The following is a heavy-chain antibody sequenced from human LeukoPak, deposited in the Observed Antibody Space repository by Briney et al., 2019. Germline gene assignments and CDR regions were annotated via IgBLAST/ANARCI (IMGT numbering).Heavy chain of an antibody. D-gene: IGHD6-13*01. CDR1: GYTFTSYD. Sequence: ASVKVSCKASGYTFTSYDINWVRQATGQGLEWMGWMNPNSGNTGYAQKFQGRVTMTRNTSISTAYMELSSLRSEGTAVYYCATRPPGIAGGVGGYWGQGTLVTVSS. CDR2: MNPNSGNT. V-gene: IGHV1-8*01. CDR3: ATRPPGIAGGVGGY. J-gene: IGHJ4*02.